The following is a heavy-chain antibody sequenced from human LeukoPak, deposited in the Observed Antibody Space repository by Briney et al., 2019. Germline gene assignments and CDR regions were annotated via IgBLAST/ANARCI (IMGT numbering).Heavy chain of an antibody. Sequence: PGGSLRLSCAASGFTFISHCMTWVRQAPGKGLEWVSSISISSSYIYYADSVKGRFTISRDNRKNSIYLQMNSLRAADTTVYYCARDDYGRSSRDGAFDMWGQGTMVTVSS. CDR1: GFTFISHC. V-gene: IGHV3-21*01. CDR2: ISISSSYI. CDR3: ARDDYGRSSRDGAFDM. J-gene: IGHJ3*02. D-gene: IGHD4/OR15-4a*01.